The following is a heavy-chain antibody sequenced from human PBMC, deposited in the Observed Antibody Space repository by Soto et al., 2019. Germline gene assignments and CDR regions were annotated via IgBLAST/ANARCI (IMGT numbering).Heavy chain of an antibody. J-gene: IGHJ4*02. CDR1: GGSISSYY. V-gene: IGHV4-59*08. CDR3: ARHGGRQQQLEIRTDFDY. Sequence: SETLSLTCTVSGGSISSYYWSWIRQPPGKGLEWIGYIYYSGSTNYNPSLKSRVTISVDTSKNQFSLKLSSVTAADTAVYYCARHGGRQQQLEIRTDFDYWGQGTLVTVSS. D-gene: IGHD6-13*01. CDR2: IYYSGST.